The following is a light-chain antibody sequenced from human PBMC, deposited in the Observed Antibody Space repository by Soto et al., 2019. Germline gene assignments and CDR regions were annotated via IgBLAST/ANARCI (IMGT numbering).Light chain of an antibody. V-gene: IGLV2-14*01. CDR1: SSDVGGYSF. Sequence: QSALTQPASGSGSPGQSITISCTGTSSDVGGYSFVSWYQQHPGKAPKLMIYDVSNRPSGVSNRFSGSKSGNTASLTISGLQAEDEADYYCSSYTSNSTLVVFGGGTKVTVL. CDR2: DVS. J-gene: IGLJ2*01. CDR3: SSYTSNSTLVV.